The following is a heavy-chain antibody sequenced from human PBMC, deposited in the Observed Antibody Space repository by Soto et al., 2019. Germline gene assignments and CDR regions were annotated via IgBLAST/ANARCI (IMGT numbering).Heavy chain of an antibody. Sequence: QVQLVESGGGVVQPGRSLRLSCAASGFTFSSYGMHWVRQAPGKGLEWVAVIWYDGSNKYYADSVMGRFTISRDNSKNTLYLQMNSLRAEGTAVYYCARDLTIVGAISYYYYYYGMDVWGQGTTVTVSS. J-gene: IGHJ6*02. D-gene: IGHD1-26*01. V-gene: IGHV3-33*01. CDR2: IWYDGSNK. CDR3: ARDLTIVGAISYYYYYYGMDV. CDR1: GFTFSSYG.